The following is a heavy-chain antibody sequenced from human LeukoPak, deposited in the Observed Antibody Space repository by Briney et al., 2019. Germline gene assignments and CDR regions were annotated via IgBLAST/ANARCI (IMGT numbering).Heavy chain of an antibody. D-gene: IGHD3-3*01. J-gene: IGHJ6*03. Sequence: GGSLRLSCAASGFTFSDYYMTWIRQAPGKGLEWVSYISTGNIIYYADSVKGRFSISRDNPKNSLYLQMHSLRAEDTAVYYCTRDPIYDFWSGHMDVWGKGTTVTVSS. V-gene: IGHV3-69-1*02. CDR1: GFTFSDYY. CDR3: TRDPIYDFWSGHMDV. CDR2: ISTGNII.